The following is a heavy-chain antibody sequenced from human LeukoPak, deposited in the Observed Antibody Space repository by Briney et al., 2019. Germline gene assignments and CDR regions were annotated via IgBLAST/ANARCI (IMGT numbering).Heavy chain of an antibody. V-gene: IGHV4-59*01. D-gene: IGHD6-13*01. CDR2: IYYSGST. CDR3: ARARMSSWYFDC. Sequence: SETLSLTCTVSGGSISSYYWSWIRQPPGKGLEWIGYIYYSGSTNYNPSLKSRVTISVDTSKNQFSLKLSSVTAADTAVYYCARARMSSWYFDCWGQGTLVTVSS. CDR1: GGSISSYY. J-gene: IGHJ4*02.